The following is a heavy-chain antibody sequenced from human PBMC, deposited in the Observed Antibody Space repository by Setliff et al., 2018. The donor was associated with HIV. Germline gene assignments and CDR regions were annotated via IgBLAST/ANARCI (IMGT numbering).Heavy chain of an antibody. J-gene: IGHJ5*02. CDR2: MCHGGNNN. CDR1: GYSISSDYC. D-gene: IGHD6-19*01. CDR3: ARVIMAVAGTPYHFWFDP. Sequence: SETLSLTCGVSGYSISSDYCWGWIRQPPGKGLEWIGNMCHGGNNNYYNPSLKSRVTISVDTSKNQFFLKVTSVTAADTAVYYCARVIMAVAGTPYHFWFDPWGQGTLVTVSS. V-gene: IGHV4-38-2*01.